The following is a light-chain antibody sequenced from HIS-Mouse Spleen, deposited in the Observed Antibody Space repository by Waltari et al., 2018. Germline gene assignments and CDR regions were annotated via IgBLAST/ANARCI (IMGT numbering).Light chain of an antibody. J-gene: IGLJ2*01. V-gene: IGLV3-1*01. Sequence: SYELTQPPSVSVSPGQTASITCSGDKLGDKYACWYQQKPGQSPVLVIYQDSKRPSGILGRFSGSNSGNTATLTISGTQAMDEAYYYCQAWDSSTVVFGGGTKLTVL. CDR3: QAWDSSTVV. CDR1: KLGDKY. CDR2: QDS.